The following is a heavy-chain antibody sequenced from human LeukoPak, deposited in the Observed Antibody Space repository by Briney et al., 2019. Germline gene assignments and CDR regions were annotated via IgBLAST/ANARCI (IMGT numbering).Heavy chain of an antibody. CDR2: IYYSGST. J-gene: IGHJ4*02. V-gene: IGHV4-30-4*08. CDR1: GGSISSGAYY. CDR3: ARERTYYFDY. Sequence: SQTLSLTCSVSGGSISSGAYYWSWIRQHPGKGLEWIGYIYYSGSTYYSPSLKSRVIISVDTSKNQFSLKLSSMTAADTAVYYCARERTYYFDYWGQGTQVTVS.